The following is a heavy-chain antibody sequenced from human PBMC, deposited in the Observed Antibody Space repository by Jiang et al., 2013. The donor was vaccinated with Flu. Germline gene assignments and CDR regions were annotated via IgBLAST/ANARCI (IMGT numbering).Heavy chain of an antibody. CDR1: GYSFGTYA. V-gene: IGHV7-4-1*02. Sequence: ELKTPGASVKISCKASGYSFGTYAINWVRQAPGQGLEWMGWIATDSGNPTYAQAFTGRFVLSLDTSVSTTYLQIISLQAEDSAVYYCARDNWNYGLDYWGQGSLVTVSS. D-gene: IGHD1-7*01. J-gene: IGHJ4*02. CDR3: ARDNWNYGLDY. CDR2: IATDSGNP.